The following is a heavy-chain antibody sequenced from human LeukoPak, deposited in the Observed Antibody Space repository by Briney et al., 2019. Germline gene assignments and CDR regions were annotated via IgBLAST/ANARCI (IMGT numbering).Heavy chain of an antibody. J-gene: IGHJ2*01. D-gene: IGHD3-22*01. Sequence: SETLSLTCTVSGGSISSSYYYWGWIRQPPGKGLEWIGSIYYSGSTYYNPSLKSRVTISVDTSKNQFSLKLTSVTAADTAVYYCARGVTMIVVVIHDWYFDLWGRGTLVTVSS. CDR2: IYYSGST. V-gene: IGHV4-39*01. CDR3: ARGVTMIVVVIHDWYFDL. CDR1: GGSISSSYYY.